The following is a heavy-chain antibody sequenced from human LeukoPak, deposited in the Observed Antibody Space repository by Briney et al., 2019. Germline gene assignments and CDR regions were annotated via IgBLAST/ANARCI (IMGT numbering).Heavy chain of an antibody. J-gene: IGHJ4*02. CDR2: IYYSGST. D-gene: IGHD6-13*01. Sequence: SETLSLTCTVSGGAISSYNWSWIRQPPGEGVEWIGYIYYSGSTNYNPSLKSRVTISVDTSKNQFSLKLSSVTAADTAVYYCARGVYIAAAQYGYWGQGTLVTVSS. CDR1: GGAISSYN. CDR3: ARGVYIAAAQYGY. V-gene: IGHV4-59*01.